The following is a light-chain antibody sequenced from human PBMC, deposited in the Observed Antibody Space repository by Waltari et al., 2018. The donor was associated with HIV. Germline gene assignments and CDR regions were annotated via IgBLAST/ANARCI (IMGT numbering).Light chain of an antibody. Sequence: IVLTQSPGTLSLSPGERATLSCRALQSVSSTYLAWYQQKPGQAPRLLIYGASSRATCIPDRFSGSGAGTDFTLTISRLEPEDFAVYYCQQYGSSPQTFGQGTKVEIK. V-gene: IGKV3-20*01. CDR3: QQYGSSPQT. CDR2: GAS. J-gene: IGKJ1*01. CDR1: QSVSSTY.